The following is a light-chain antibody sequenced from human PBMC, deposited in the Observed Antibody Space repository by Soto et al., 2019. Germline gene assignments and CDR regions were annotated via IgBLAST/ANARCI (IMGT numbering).Light chain of an antibody. CDR2: AAS. J-gene: IGKJ4*01. V-gene: IGKV1-9*01. Sequence: DIQLTQSPSFLSASVGDTVTITCRPSKAISTSLAWYRQKSGMAPELLIYAASTLHSGVPSRFSGGGSGTDFTLTISGLQPEDFATYSCQQVNGYPFTFGGGTKVDIK. CDR3: QQVNGYPFT. CDR1: KAISTS.